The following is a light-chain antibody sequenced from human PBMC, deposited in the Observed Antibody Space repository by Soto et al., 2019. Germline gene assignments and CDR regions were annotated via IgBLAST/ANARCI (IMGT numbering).Light chain of an antibody. J-gene: IGLJ2*01. V-gene: IGLV3-21*04. CDR2: YDS. Sequence: SYELTQPPSLSVAPGKTASITCGGDSIESRSVHWYQQKPGQAPLLVISYDSDRPSGIPERFSGYNSGNTATLTISRVEAGDEADYYCQVWDSNTDHGVFGGGTKLTVL. CDR3: QVWDSNTDHGV. CDR1: SIESRS.